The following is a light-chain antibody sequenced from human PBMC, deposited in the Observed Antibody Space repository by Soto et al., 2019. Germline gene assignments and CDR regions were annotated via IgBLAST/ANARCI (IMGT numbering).Light chain of an antibody. Sequence: DVVMTQSPLSLPATLGQPASISCRSSQSLAYRDGNTSLNWFQQRPGQSPRRLIYKVSNRDSGVPDRFSGSGAGTDFTLKISRVEAEDVGVYYCMQGTHWPPYTFGQGTKLEIK. CDR2: KVS. CDR3: MQGTHWPPYT. J-gene: IGKJ2*01. CDR1: QSLAYRDGNTS. V-gene: IGKV2-30*01.